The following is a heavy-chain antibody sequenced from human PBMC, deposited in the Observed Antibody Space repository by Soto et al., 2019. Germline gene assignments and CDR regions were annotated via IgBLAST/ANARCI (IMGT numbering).Heavy chain of an antibody. Sequence: EVQLVESGGGLVQPGGSLRLSCAASGFIFSGYAMHWVRQAPGKGLEYVSSINSNGGSTYCANSVKGRFTISRDNSRNTLYLQVGRLRSEDMAVYYCARGGYSYGAGFDYWGQGTLVTVSS. CDR1: GFIFSGYA. V-gene: IGHV3-64*01. CDR2: INSNGGST. D-gene: IGHD5-18*01. J-gene: IGHJ4*02. CDR3: ARGGYSYGAGFDY.